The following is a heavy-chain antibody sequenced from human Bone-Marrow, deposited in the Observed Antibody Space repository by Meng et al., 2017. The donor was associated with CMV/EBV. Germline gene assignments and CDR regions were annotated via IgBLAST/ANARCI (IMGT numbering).Heavy chain of an antibody. J-gene: IGHJ5*02. CDR3: ARVATTRFDP. Sequence: ASVKVSCKASGYTFTAYYIHWVRQAPGQGLEWMGWINPNSGGTKYAQKFQGRVTMTRDTSINTAYMELSSLKSDDTAVFYCARVATTRFDPWGQGTLDTVSS. V-gene: IGHV1-2*02. D-gene: IGHD1-26*01. CDR1: GYTFTAYY. CDR2: INPNSGGT.